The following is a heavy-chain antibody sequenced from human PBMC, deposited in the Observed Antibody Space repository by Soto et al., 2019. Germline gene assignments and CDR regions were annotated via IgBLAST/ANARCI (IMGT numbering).Heavy chain of an antibody. V-gene: IGHV3-21*01. CDR2: ISSSSSYI. J-gene: IGHJ4*02. D-gene: IGHD4-17*01. Sequence: GGSLRLSCAASGFTFSSYSMNWVRQAPGKGLEWVSSISSSSSYIYYADSVKGRFTISRDNAKNSLYLQMNSLRAEDTAVYYCARDRTADYGDYKTGFDYWGQGTLVTVSS. CDR3: ARDRTADYGDYKTGFDY. CDR1: GFTFSSYS.